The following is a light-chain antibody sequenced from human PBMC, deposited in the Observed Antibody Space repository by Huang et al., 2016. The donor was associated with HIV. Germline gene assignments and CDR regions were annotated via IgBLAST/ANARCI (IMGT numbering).Light chain of an antibody. CDR3: QQYSGSPWT. CDR2: GAS. CDR1: LSISSSY. Sequence: EIVLTQSPGTLSLSPGETATLSCRASLSISSSYLAWYQLKPGQAPRFLIFGASSRATGSPDRFSGSGSGTDFTLAINRLEPEDCAVYYCQQYSGSPWTFGQGTKVEIK. V-gene: IGKV3-20*01. J-gene: IGKJ1*01.